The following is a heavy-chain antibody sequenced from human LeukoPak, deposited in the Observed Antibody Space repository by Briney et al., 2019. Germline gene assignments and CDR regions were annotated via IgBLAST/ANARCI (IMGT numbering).Heavy chain of an antibody. D-gene: IGHD3-16*01. CDR3: ARGRKMLGDAFDI. CDR1: GFTFSSYA. V-gene: IGHV3-66*01. CDR2: IYSGGST. J-gene: IGHJ3*02. Sequence: GGSLRLSCAASGFTFSSYAMSWVRQAPGKGLEWVSVIYSGGSTYYADSVKGRFTISRDNSKNTLYLQMNSLRAEDTAVYYCARGRKMLGDAFDIWGQGTMVTVSS.